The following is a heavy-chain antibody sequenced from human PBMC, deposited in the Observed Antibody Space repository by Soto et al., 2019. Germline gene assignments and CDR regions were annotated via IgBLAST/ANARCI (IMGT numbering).Heavy chain of an antibody. J-gene: IGHJ6*02. D-gene: IGHD3-9*01. Sequence: GGSLRLSCAASGFTFSSYWMHWVRQAPGKGLVWVSRINSDGSSTSYADSVKGRFTISRDNAKNTLYLQMNSLRAEDTAVYYCARGFDHYYYYGMDVWGQGTTVTVSS. V-gene: IGHV3-74*01. CDR2: INSDGSST. CDR3: ARGFDHYYYYGMDV. CDR1: GFTFSSYW.